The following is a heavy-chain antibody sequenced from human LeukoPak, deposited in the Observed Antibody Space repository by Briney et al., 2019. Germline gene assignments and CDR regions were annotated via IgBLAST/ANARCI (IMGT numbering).Heavy chain of an antibody. CDR1: GGSISYSSYY. CDR2: IHYSGST. Sequence: SETLSLTCTVSGGSISYSSYYWGWIRQPPGKGLEWIGSIHYSGSTYYNPSLKSRVTISVDASKNQFSLKLTSVTAADTAVYYCGRRSRSTWNYRRGDYWGQGTLVTVSS. V-gene: IGHV4-39*01. J-gene: IGHJ4*02. CDR3: GRRSRSTWNYRRGDY. D-gene: IGHD1-7*01.